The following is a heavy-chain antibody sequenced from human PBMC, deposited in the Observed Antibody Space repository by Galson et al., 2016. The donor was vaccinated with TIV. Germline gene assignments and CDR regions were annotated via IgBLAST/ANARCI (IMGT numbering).Heavy chain of an antibody. CDR3: ARLVVVLVNFDS. CDR1: GGSMTNDAYY. J-gene: IGHJ4*03. D-gene: IGHD2-21*01. CDR2: IHYSGST. Sequence: TLSLTCTVSGGSMTNDAYYWSWVRQSPGKGLEWIGYIHYSGSTDYNPSLKNRVAISADTSKNQFSLNLNSVTAADTAVYYCARLVVVLVNFDSWGQGTMVTVSS. V-gene: IGHV4-30-4*08.